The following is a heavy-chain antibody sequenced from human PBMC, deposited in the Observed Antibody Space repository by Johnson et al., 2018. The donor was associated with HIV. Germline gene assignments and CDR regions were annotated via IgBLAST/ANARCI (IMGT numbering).Heavy chain of an antibody. Sequence: VQLVESGGGVVQPGRSLRLSCAASGFTFNTYWMHLVRQATGKGLVWVARINPAGGSTSYGDSVKVRFTVSRDNAKNTLYLQMNSLRAVDTAVYYCAREGPSERAGFDIWGQGTMVTVSS. CDR2: INPAGGST. CDR1: GFTFNTYW. CDR3: AREGPSERAGFDI. J-gene: IGHJ3*02. V-gene: IGHV3-74*01.